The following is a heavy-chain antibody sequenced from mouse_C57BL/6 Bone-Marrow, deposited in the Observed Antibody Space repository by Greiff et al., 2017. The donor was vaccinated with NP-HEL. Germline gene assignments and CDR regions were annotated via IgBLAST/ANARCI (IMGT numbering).Heavy chain of an antibody. CDR1: GFNIKDDY. J-gene: IGHJ4*01. D-gene: IGHD1-1*01. V-gene: IGHV14-4*01. CDR3: TRGTTVVASSAMDY. CDR2: IDPENGDT. Sequence: EVQVVESGAELVRPGASVKLSCTASGFNIKDDYMHWVKQRPEQGLEWIGWIDPENGDTEYASKFQGKATITADTSSNTAYLQLSSLTSEDTAVYYCTRGTTVVASSAMDYWGQGTSVTVSS.